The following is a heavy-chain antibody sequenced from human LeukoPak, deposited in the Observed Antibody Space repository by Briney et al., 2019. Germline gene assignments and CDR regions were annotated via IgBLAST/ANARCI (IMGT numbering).Heavy chain of an antibody. J-gene: IGHJ4*02. Sequence: SETLSLTCAVNGGSFSGYYWSWIRQPPGKGLEWIGEINHSGSTNYNPSLKSRVTISVDTSKNQFSLKLSSVTAADTAVYYCARGLTMVRGVIAEPDYWGQGTLVTVSS. CDR2: INHSGST. V-gene: IGHV4-34*01. D-gene: IGHD3-10*01. CDR1: GGSFSGYY. CDR3: ARGLTMVRGVIAEPDY.